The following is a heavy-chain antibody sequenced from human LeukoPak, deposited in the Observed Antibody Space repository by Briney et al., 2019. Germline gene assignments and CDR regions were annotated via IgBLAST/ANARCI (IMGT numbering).Heavy chain of an antibody. Sequence: GASVKVSCKASGGTFSSYAISWVRQAPGQGLEWMGRIIPILGIANYAQKFQGRVTITADKSTSTAYMELSSLRSEDTAVYYCARGAVGLPYTNDNNGFDYWGQGTLVTVSS. CDR2: IIPILGIA. D-gene: IGHD2-2*02. CDR1: GGTFSSYA. CDR3: ARGAVGLPYTNDNNGFDY. J-gene: IGHJ4*02. V-gene: IGHV1-69*04.